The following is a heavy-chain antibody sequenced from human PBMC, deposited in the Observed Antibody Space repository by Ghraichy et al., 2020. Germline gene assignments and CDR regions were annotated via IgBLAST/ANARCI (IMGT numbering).Heavy chain of an antibody. V-gene: IGHV3-74*01. CDR1: GFTFSSYW. CDR3: ARGGGYNYGSFDY. CDR2: INSDGSST. J-gene: IGHJ4*02. D-gene: IGHD5-18*01. Sequence: GGSLRLSCVASGFTFSSYWMHWVRQAPGKGLVWVSRINSDGSSTSYADSVKGRFTISKDNVKKTLYLQMNSLRAEDTAVYYCARGGGYNYGSFDYWGQGTLVTVSS.